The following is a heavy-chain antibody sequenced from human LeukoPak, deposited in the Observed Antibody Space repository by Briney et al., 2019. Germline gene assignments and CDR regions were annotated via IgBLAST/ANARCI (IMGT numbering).Heavy chain of an antibody. J-gene: IGHJ6*03. Sequence: QPSETLSLTCTVSGGSISSSSYYWGWIRQPPGKGLEWIGEINHSGSTNYNPSLKSRVTISVDTSKNQFSLKLSSVTAADTAVYYCARGYYYMDVWGKGTTVTLSS. CDR1: GGSISSSSYY. CDR2: INHSGST. CDR3: ARGYYYMDV. V-gene: IGHV4-39*07.